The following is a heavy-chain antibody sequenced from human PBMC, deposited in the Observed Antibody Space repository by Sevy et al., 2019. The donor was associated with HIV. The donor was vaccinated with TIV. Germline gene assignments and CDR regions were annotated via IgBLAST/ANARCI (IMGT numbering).Heavy chain of an antibody. V-gene: IGHV1-69*13. CDR3: AGDPMGYCSGGSCHKTERYYYYGMDV. CDR1: GGTFSSYA. D-gene: IGHD2-15*01. J-gene: IGHJ6*02. CDR2: IIPIFGTA. Sequence: ASVKVSCKASGGTFSSYAISWVRQAPGQGLEWMGGIIPIFGTANYAQKFQGRVTITADESTSTAYMELSSLRSEDTAVYYCAGDPMGYCSGGSCHKTERYYYYGMDVWGQGTTVTVSS.